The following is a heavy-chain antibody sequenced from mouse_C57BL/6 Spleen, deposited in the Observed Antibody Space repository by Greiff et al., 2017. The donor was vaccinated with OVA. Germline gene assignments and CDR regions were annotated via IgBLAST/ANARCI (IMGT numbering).Heavy chain of an antibody. Sequence: QVQLQQPGAELVKPGASVKLSCKASGYTFTSYWMQWVKQRPGQGLEWIGEIDPSASYTNYNQKFKGKATLTVDTSSSTAYMQLSRLTSEGSAVYYGASGTGTSYFDYWGQGTTLTVSS. V-gene: IGHV1-50*01. D-gene: IGHD4-1*01. CDR1: GYTFTSYW. J-gene: IGHJ2*01. CDR2: IDPSASYT. CDR3: ASGTGTSYFDY.